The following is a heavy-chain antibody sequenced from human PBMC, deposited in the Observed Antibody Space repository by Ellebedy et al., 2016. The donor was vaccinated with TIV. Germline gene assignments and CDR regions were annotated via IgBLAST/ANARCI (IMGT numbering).Heavy chain of an antibody. CDR1: GYTFTSYY. D-gene: IGHD3-10*01. CDR3: ASQGMVRGNY. CDR2: INPSGGST. V-gene: IGHV1-46*01. J-gene: IGHJ4*02. Sequence: ASVKVSCXASGYTFTSYYMHWVRQAPGQGLEWMGIINPSGGSTSYAQKFQGRVTITRDTSASTAYMELSSLRSEDTAVYYCASQGMVRGNYWGQGTLVTVSS.